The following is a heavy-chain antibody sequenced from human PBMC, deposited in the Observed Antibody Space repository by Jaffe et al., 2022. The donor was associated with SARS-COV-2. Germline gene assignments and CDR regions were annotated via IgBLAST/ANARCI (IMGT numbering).Heavy chain of an antibody. Sequence: EVQLVESGGDLVQPGGSLRLSCAASGFTFISYVMSWVRQAPGKGLEWVSSISGSGSSPYYSDSVKGRFTISRDNSKNTLFLQMNSLRAEDTAVYYCAKGVWGDFQYFQHWGQGAQVTVSS. CDR2: ISGSGSSP. CDR3: AKGVWGDFQYFQH. D-gene: IGHD2-21*02. J-gene: IGHJ1*01. V-gene: IGHV3-23*04. CDR1: GFTFISYV.